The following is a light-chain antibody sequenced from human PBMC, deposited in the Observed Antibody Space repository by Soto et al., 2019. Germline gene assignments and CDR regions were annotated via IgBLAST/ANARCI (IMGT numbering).Light chain of an antibody. CDR2: EVS. Sequence: QSALTQPASVSGSPGQSITISCTGTSSDVGSYNLVSWYQQHPGKVPKLMIFEVSKRPSGASSRFSGSKSGDTASLTISGLQAEDEADYYCCSYAGSSTFYVFGTGTKVTVL. J-gene: IGLJ1*01. CDR3: CSYAGSSTFYV. CDR1: SSDVGSYNL. V-gene: IGLV2-23*02.